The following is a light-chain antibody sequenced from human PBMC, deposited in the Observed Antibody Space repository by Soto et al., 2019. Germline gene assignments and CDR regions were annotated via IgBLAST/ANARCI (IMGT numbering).Light chain of an antibody. Sequence: EIVLTQSPATLSLSPGERATLSCRASQSVSSYLAWYQQKPGQAPRLLIYDASNRATGIPARFSGSGSGTDFPLTISRLEPEDFAVYYCQQRSNWPPAITFGQGTRLEIK. CDR3: QQRSNWPPAIT. CDR1: QSVSSY. V-gene: IGKV3-11*01. CDR2: DAS. J-gene: IGKJ5*01.